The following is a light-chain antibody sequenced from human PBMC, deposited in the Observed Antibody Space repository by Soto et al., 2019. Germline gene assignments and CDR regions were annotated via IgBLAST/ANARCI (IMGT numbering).Light chain of an antibody. J-gene: IGLJ2*01. CDR2: AVT. CDR1: SSDVGGYNY. V-gene: IGLV2-11*01. CDR3: SSYVVSYTLI. Sequence: QSALTQPRSVSGSPGQSVTISCTGTSSDVGGYNYVSWYQQHPGKAPKLLIYAVTKRRSGVADRFSGSNAGNTAPLTVYGRRAEDEADYYCSSYVVSYTLIFGGGTKLTVL.